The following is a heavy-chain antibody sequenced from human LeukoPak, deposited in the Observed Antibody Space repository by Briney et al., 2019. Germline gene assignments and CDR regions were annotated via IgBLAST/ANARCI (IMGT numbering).Heavy chain of an antibody. Sequence: SETLSLTCTVSGGSISSYYWSWIRQPPGKGLEWIGYIYYSGSTNYNPSLKSRVTISVDTSKNQVSLKLSSVTAADTAVYYCARDSSATAAAARFDYWGQGTLVTVSS. CDR1: GGSISSYY. V-gene: IGHV4-59*01. J-gene: IGHJ4*02. D-gene: IGHD6-13*01. CDR3: ARDSSATAAAARFDY. CDR2: IYYSGST.